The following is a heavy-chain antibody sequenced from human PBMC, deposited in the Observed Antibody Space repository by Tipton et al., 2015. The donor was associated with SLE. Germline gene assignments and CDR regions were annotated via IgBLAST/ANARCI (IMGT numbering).Heavy chain of an antibody. J-gene: IGHJ2*01. D-gene: IGHD7-27*01. CDR1: GGSISSGSYY. CDR2: IYTSGST. V-gene: IGHV4-61*02. CDR3: ARDRVTGVYWYFDL. Sequence: LRLSCTVSGGSISSGSYYWSWIRQPAGKGLEWIGRIYTSGSTNYNPSLKSRVTISVDTSKNPFSLKLSSVTAADTAVYYCARDRVTGVYWYFDLWGRGTLVTVPS.